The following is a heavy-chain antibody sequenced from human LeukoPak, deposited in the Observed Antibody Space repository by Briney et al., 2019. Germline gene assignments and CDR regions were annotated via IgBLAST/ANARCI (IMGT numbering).Heavy chain of an antibody. CDR3: ARAYSSSWFHFDY. CDR2: IRYDGSNK. J-gene: IGHJ4*02. CDR1: GFTFSSYG. Sequence: PGGSLRLSCAASGFTFSSYGMHWVRQAPGKGLEWVAFIRYDGSNKYYADSVKGRFTISRDNSKNTLYLQMNSLRAEDTAVYYCARAYSSSWFHFDYWGQGTLVTVSS. D-gene: IGHD6-13*01. V-gene: IGHV3-30*02.